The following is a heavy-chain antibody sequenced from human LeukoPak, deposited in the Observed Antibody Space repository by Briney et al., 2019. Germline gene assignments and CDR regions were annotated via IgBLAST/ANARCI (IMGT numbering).Heavy chain of an antibody. CDR1: GFTFSDYY. V-gene: IGHV3-11*05. J-gene: IGHJ4*02. D-gene: IGHD5/OR15-5a*01. Sequence: GGSLRLSCAASGFTFSDYYMSWIRQAPGKGLEWISYISSSSSYTNYVDSVKGRFTISRDNAKNSLYLQMNSLRAEDTAVYYCVRAVSVSSYYFDCWGQGTLVTVSS. CDR2: ISSSSSYT. CDR3: VRAVSVSSYYFDC.